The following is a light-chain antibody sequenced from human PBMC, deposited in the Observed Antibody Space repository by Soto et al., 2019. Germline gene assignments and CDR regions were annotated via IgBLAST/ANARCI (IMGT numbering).Light chain of an antibody. Sequence: EIVLTQSPATLSLSPGERATLSCWASQSVSSYLAWYQQKPGQAPRLLIYDASNRATGIPARFSGSGSGTDFTLTISSLEPEDLAVYCGQQRSNWPGTFGQGTKVEIK. CDR2: DAS. J-gene: IGKJ1*01. V-gene: IGKV3-11*01. CDR3: QQRSNWPGT. CDR1: QSVSSY.